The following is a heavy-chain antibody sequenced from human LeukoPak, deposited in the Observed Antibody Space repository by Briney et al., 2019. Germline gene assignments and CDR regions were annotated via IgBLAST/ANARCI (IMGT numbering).Heavy chain of an antibody. J-gene: IGHJ4*02. V-gene: IGHV3-23*01. D-gene: IGHD1-26*01. Sequence: GGSLRLSCAASGFTFSSFAMSWVRQAPGEGLEWVSTISASGGGRYYADSVKGPFTISRDNSRNTLSLQMISLRAEDTAVYYCAKGRSGSYPLFDCWGQGTLVTVSS. CDR1: GFTFSSFA. CDR3: AKGRSGSYPLFDC. CDR2: ISASGGGR.